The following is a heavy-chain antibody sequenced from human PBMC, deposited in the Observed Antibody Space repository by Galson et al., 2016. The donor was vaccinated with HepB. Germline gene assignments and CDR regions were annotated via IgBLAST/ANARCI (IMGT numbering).Heavy chain of an antibody. CDR3: ARSQSHISGIAEYYFNF. CDR2: TWPDGHNT. V-gene: IGHV3-33*01. CDR1: GFTFKRYA. Sequence: SLRLSCAASGFTFKRYAMHWVRQAPGKGLEWVAVTWPDGHNTFYSDSVQGRFTISRDKSKDTLYLQMNSLRPEDTALYFCARSQSHISGIAEYYFNFWGQGTLVTVSS. J-gene: IGHJ4*02. D-gene: IGHD1-20*01.